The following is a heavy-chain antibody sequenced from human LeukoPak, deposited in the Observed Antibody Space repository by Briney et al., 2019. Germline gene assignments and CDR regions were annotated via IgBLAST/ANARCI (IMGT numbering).Heavy chain of an antibody. Sequence: GGSLRLSCAASGFTFSSYEMNWVRQAPGKGLEWVSYISSSGSTIYYADSVKGRFTISRDNAKNSLYLQTNSLRAEDTAVYYCAREGNMVRGVMYAFDIWGQGTMVTVSS. V-gene: IGHV3-48*03. CDR2: ISSSGSTI. D-gene: IGHD3-10*01. CDR1: GFTFSSYE. CDR3: AREGNMVRGVMYAFDI. J-gene: IGHJ3*02.